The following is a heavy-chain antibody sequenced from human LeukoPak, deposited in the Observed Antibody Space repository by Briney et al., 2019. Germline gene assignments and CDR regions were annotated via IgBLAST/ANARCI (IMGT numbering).Heavy chain of an antibody. D-gene: IGHD6-13*01. CDR2: FDPEDGET. Sequence: ASVKVSCKVSGYTLTELSMHWVRQAPGKELEWMGGFDPEDGETIYAQKFQGRVTMTEDTSTDTAYMELSSLRSEDTAVYYCATGYLASYSSSWYSIDYWGQGTLVTVSS. CDR3: ATGYLASYSSSWYSIDY. J-gene: IGHJ4*02. CDR1: GYTLTELS. V-gene: IGHV1-24*01.